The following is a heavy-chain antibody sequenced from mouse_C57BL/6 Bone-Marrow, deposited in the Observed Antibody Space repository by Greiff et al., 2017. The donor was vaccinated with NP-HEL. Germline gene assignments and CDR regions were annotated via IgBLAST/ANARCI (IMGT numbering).Heavy chain of an antibody. D-gene: IGHD2-4*01. CDR1: GFSLTSYG. CDR2: IWSGGST. CDR3: ASIYYDYDWFAY. V-gene: IGHV2-2*01. Sequence: QVQLQQSGPGLVQPSQSLSITCTVSGFSLTSYGVHWVRQSPGKGLEWLGVIWSGGSTDYNAAFISRLSISKDNSKSQVFFKMTSLQADDTAIYYCASIYYDYDWFAYWGQGTLVTVSA. J-gene: IGHJ3*01.